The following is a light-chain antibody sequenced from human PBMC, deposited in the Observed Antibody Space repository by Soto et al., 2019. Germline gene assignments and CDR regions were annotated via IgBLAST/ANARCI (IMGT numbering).Light chain of an antibody. CDR3: CSYAGSSTFEV. J-gene: IGLJ3*02. CDR2: EGS. Sequence: QSALTQPASVSGSPGQSITISCTGTSSDVGSYNLGSWYQQHPGKAPKLMIYEGSKRPSGVSNRFSGSKSGNTASLTISGLQAEDEADDYCCSYAGSSTFEVFGGGTKLTVL. V-gene: IGLV2-23*03. CDR1: SSDVGSYNL.